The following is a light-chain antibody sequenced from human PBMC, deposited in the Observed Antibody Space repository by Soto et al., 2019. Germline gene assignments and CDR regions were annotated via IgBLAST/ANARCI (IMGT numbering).Light chain of an antibody. CDR3: QQRSNWPST. CDR1: QSVSSY. V-gene: IGKV3-11*01. CDR2: DAS. Sequence: EIVLTQSPATLSLSPGERATLSCSASQSVSSYLAWYQQKPGQAPRLLIYDASSRATGIPARFSGSGSGTDFTLTITSLEPEDFAVYYCQQRSNWPSTFGGGTKVEI. J-gene: IGKJ4*01.